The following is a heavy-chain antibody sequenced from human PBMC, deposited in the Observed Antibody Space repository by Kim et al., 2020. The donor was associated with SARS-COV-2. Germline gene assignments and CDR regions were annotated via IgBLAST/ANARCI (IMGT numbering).Heavy chain of an antibody. CDR3: AKDPGGSTNS. Sequence: GGSLRLSCAASGASEFTFTSYDMTWVRQAPGKGPEWVSGFDAPSGNIYYADSVKGRFTISRDISRTTLYLQMNSLRTEDTATYYCAKDPGGSTNSWGQGTLVTVSS. D-gene: IGHD2-15*01. CDR1: GASEFTFTSYD. CDR2: FDAPSGNI. V-gene: IGHV3-23*01. J-gene: IGHJ4*02.